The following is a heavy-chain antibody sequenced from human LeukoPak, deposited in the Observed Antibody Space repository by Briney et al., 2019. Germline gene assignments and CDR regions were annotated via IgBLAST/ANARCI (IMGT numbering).Heavy chain of an antibody. CDR2: INSDGSEG. Sequence: GGSLRLSCAVSGFTFSGFCMSQSRQAPCKGLEWVASINSDGSEGYYADVVKGRFTISRDNAKNSLYLQINSLRAEDTAVYYCARDGDVFDIWGQGTMVTVSS. CDR1: GFTFSGFC. V-gene: IGHV3-7*03. CDR3: ARDGDVFDI. J-gene: IGHJ3*02.